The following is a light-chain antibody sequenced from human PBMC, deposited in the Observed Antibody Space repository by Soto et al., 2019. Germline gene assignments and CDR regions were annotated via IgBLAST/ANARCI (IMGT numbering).Light chain of an antibody. CDR1: NSDVGGFNY. CDR2: EVS. CDR3: SSYRSGGTAV. V-gene: IGLV2-14*01. J-gene: IGLJ2*01. Sequence: QSALTQPASVSGSPGQSITISCTGTNSDVGGFNYVSWYQQHPCKAPKLMIYEVSNRPSGVSNRFSGSKSGNAASLPISGLKAEDEVDYSCSSYRSGGTAVFGGGTKLTVL.